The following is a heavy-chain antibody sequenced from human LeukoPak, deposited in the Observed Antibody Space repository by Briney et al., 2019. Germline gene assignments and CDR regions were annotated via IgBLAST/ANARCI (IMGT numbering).Heavy chain of an antibody. CDR3: ARESQSRVATIDY. CDR2: IYYSGST. CDR1: GGSISSYY. J-gene: IGHJ4*02. Sequence: ESSETLSLTCTVSGGSISSYYWSWIRQPPGKGLEWIGYIYYSGSTNYNPSLKSRVTISVDTSKNQFSLKLSSVTAADTAVYYCARESQSRVATIDYWGQGTLVTVSS. D-gene: IGHD5-12*01. V-gene: IGHV4-59*12.